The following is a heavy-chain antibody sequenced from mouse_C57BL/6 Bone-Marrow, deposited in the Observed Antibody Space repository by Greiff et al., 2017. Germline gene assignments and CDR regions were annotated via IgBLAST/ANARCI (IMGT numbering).Heavy chain of an antibody. V-gene: IGHV1-20*01. J-gene: IGHJ2*01. CDR1: GYSFTGYF. CDR2: INPYNGDT. D-gene: IGHD1-1*01. CDR3: AKSGITTVVASYYFDY. Sequence: EVQLQQPGPELVKPGASVKISCKASGYSFTGYFMNWVMQSPGQSLEWIGRINPYNGDTFYNQKFKGKATLTVDKSSSTAHMELRSLTSEDSAVYYCAKSGITTVVASYYFDYWGQGTTLTVSS.